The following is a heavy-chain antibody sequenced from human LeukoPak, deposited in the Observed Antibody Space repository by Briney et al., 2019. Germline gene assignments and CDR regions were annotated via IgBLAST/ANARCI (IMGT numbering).Heavy chain of an antibody. CDR2: IYYSGST. CDR3: ARVFQGYYYYMDV. Sequence: SETLSLTCTVSGGSISSYYWSWIRQPPGKGLEWIGYIYYSGSTNYNPSLKSRVTISVDMSKNQFSLKLSSVTAADTAVYYCARVFQGYYYYMDVWGKGTTVTVSS. V-gene: IGHV4-59*01. J-gene: IGHJ6*03. CDR1: GGSISSYY.